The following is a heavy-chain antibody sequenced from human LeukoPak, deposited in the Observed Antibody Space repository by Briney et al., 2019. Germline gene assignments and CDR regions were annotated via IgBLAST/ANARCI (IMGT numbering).Heavy chain of an antibody. Sequence: SETLSLTCTVSGGSISSGDYYWSWIRQPPGKGLEWIGYIYYSGSNYYNPSLKSRVTISVDTSKNQFSLKLSSVTAADTAVYYCAREEDILTGYWVWGQGTLVTVSS. D-gene: IGHD3-9*01. J-gene: IGHJ4*02. CDR1: GGSISSGDYY. V-gene: IGHV4-30-4*08. CDR2: IYYSGSN. CDR3: AREEDILTGYWV.